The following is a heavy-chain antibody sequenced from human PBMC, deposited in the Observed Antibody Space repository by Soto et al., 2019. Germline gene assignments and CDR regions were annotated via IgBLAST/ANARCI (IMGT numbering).Heavy chain of an antibody. D-gene: IGHD7-27*01. Sequence: ASVKVSCKASGYTFTSYGISWVRQAPGQGLEWMGWISAYNGNTNYAQKLQGRVTMTTDTSTSTAYMELRRLRSDDTAVYSCARGASPTGVYWYFDLWGRGTLVTVSS. CDR1: GYTFTSYG. CDR2: ISAYNGNT. CDR3: ARGASPTGVYWYFDL. V-gene: IGHV1-18*01. J-gene: IGHJ2*01.